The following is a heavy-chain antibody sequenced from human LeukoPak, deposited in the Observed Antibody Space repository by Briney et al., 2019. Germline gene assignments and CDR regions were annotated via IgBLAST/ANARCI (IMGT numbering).Heavy chain of an antibody. CDR1: GFTFSSYA. V-gene: IGHV3-23*01. Sequence: GSLRLSCAASGFTFSSYAVTWVRQAPGKGLEWVSSISSGADSTYYADSVKGRFTISRDNSKNTLYLQMNGLRADDTAVYYCAKEYYDNSGYYRGFDYWGQGALVTVSS. J-gene: IGHJ4*02. CDR3: AKEYYDNSGYYRGFDY. D-gene: IGHD3-22*01. CDR2: ISSGADST.